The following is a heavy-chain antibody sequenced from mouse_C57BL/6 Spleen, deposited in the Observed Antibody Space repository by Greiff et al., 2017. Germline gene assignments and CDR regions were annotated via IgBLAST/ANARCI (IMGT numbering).Heavy chain of an antibody. CDR2: IYPGDGDT. D-gene: IGHD2-3*01. CDR3: ARGGYDGPIDY. Sequence: VQLQQSGPELVKPGASVKISCKASGYAFSSSWMNWVKQRPGKGLEWIGRIYPGDGDTNYNGKFKGKATLTADKSSSTAYMQLSSLTSEYSAVYCCARGGYDGPIDYWGQGTTLTVSS. CDR1: GYAFSSSW. V-gene: IGHV1-82*01. J-gene: IGHJ2*01.